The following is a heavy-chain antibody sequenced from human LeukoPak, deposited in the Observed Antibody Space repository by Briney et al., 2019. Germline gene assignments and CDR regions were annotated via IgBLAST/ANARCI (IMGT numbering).Heavy chain of an antibody. CDR1: GFTFSSYS. J-gene: IGHJ4*02. CDR2: ISSRSSTI. D-gene: IGHD3-10*01. CDR3: ASTPYGFGDFDY. V-gene: IGHV3-48*01. Sequence: GGSLRLSCAVSGFTFSSYSMNWVRQAPGKRLEWVSYISSRSSTIYYADSVKGRFTISRDNAKNSLYLQMNSLRAEDTAVYYCASTPYGFGDFDYWGQGTLVTVSS.